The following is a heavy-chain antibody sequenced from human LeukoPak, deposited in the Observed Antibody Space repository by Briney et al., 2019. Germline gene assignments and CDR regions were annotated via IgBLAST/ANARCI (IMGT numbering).Heavy chain of an antibody. CDR3: ARGGPAAMVDP. Sequence: GGSLTLSCAASGFTFSSYWMSWVRQAPGKGLEWAANIKQDGSEKYYVDSVKGRFTISRDNAKNSLYLQMNSLRAEDTAVYYCARGGPAAMVDPWGQGTLVTVSS. J-gene: IGHJ5*02. CDR1: GFTFSSYW. V-gene: IGHV3-7*01. D-gene: IGHD2-2*01. CDR2: IKQDGSEK.